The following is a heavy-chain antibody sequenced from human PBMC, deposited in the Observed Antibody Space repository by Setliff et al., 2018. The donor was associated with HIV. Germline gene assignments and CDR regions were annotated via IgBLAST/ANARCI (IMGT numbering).Heavy chain of an antibody. J-gene: IGHJ4*02. CDR2: ISARSDYT. Sequence: PGGSLRLSCAASGFTFSAYVMSWIRQAPGKGPEWVSAISARSDYTYAADSMKGRFTISRDNSKNTLYLQMNSLRAEDTAIYYCAPIRDGYNYFFDHWGQGTLVTVSS. V-gene: IGHV3-23*01. CDR3: APIRDGYNYFFDH. CDR1: GFTFSAYV. D-gene: IGHD5-12*01.